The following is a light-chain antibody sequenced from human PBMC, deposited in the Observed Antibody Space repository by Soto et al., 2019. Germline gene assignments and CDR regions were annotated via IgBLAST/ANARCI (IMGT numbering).Light chain of an antibody. CDR1: SSNIGAGYD. Sequence: QSVLTQPPSVSGAPGQRVTISCTGSSSNIGAGYDVHWYQQLPGTAPKLLIYANTNRPSGVPDRFSGSKSGTSASLAITGLQAEDEADYYCNSYVAGSNVFGTGTKLTVL. CDR2: ANT. V-gene: IGLV1-40*01. CDR3: NSYVAGSNV. J-gene: IGLJ1*01.